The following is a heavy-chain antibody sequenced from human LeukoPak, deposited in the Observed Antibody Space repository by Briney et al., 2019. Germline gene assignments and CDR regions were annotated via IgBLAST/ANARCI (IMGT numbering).Heavy chain of an antibody. D-gene: IGHD2-21*02. J-gene: IGHJ4*02. CDR1: GGSISSGGYS. CDR2: IYHSGST. V-gene: IGHV4-30-2*01. CDR3: ASSYCGGDCSLVGSFDY. Sequence: SETLSLTCAVSGGSISSGGYSWSWIRQPPGKGLEWIGYIYHSGSTYYNPSLKSRVTISVDGSKNQFSLKLSSVTAADTAVYYCASSYCGGDCSLVGSFDYWGQGTLVTVSS.